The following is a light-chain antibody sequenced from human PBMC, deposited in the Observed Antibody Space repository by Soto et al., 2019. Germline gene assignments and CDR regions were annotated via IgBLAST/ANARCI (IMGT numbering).Light chain of an antibody. CDR3: QQLSSYPYT. V-gene: IGKV1-9*01. Sequence: DIQLTQSPSFLSASVGNRVTITCRASQGISSYFAWYQQKPGKAPKLLVYGASILQSGVPSRFSGSGSGTEFTLTISNLQPEDFATYYCQQLSSYPYTFGQGTKLEIK. CDR1: QGISSY. J-gene: IGKJ2*01. CDR2: GAS.